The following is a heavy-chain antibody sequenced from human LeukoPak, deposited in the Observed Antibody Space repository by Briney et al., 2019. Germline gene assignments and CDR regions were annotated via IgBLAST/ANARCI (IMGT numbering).Heavy chain of an antibody. J-gene: IGHJ4*02. CDR3: AKAPYSSSWYYFDY. V-gene: IGHV3-23*01. CDR2: ISGSGDST. Sequence: GGSLRLSCAASGFTFRSYAMSWVRQAPGKGLEWVSVISGSGDSTYYADSVKGRFTISRDNFKNTLYLQMTSLRAEDTAVYYCAKAPYSSSWYYFDYWVQGTLVTVSS. CDR1: GFTFRSYA. D-gene: IGHD6-13*01.